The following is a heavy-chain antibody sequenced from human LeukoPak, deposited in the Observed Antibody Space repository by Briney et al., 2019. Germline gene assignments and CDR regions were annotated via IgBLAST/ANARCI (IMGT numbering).Heavy chain of an antibody. D-gene: IGHD3-3*01. Sequence: SETLSLTCTVSGGSLSSYYWSWIRQPAGKGLEWIGRIYTSGSTNYNPSLKSRVTMSVDTSKNQFSLKLSSVTAADTAVYYCARDLNDFWSGYWSSNAFDIWGQGTMVTVSS. CDR2: IYTSGST. J-gene: IGHJ3*02. CDR1: GGSLSSYY. V-gene: IGHV4-4*07. CDR3: ARDLNDFWSGYWSSNAFDI.